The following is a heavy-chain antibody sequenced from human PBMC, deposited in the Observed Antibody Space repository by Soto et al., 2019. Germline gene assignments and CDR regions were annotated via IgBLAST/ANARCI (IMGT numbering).Heavy chain of an antibody. CDR3: ARNSYSGGWYFDY. D-gene: IGHD6-19*01. CDR1: GFTFSSYG. CDR2: ISYDGSNK. J-gene: IGHJ4*02. Sequence: GGSLRLSCAASGFTFSSYGMHWVRQAPGKGLEWVAVISYDGSNKYYADSVKGRFTISRDNSKNTLYLQMNSLRAEDTAVYYCARNSYSGGWYFDYWGQGTLVTVSS. V-gene: IGHV3-30*03.